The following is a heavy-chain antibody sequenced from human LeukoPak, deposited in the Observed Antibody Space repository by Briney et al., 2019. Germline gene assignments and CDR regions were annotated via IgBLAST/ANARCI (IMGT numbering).Heavy chain of an antibody. D-gene: IGHD6-19*01. J-gene: IGHJ4*02. CDR2: IYYSGST. V-gene: IGHV4-39*01. CDR3: ARHASVDGNWPRPLDY. Sequence: SETLSLTCTVSGGSISSSPYYWGWIRQPPGKGPEWIGNIYYSGSTYYNPSLKTRVTISVDTSKNQFSLKLTSVTAADTAVYYCARHASVDGNWPRPLDYWGQGSLVTVSS. CDR1: GGSISSSPYY.